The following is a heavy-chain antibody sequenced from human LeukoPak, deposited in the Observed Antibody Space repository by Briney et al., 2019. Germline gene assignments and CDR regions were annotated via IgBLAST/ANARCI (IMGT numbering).Heavy chain of an antibody. D-gene: IGHD3-10*01. J-gene: IGHJ6*02. CDR3: AQGYYYGSGSPTPYYYYGMDV. Sequence: SVKVSCKASGGTFSSYAISWVRQAPGQGLEWMGRIIPILGIANYAQKFQGRATITADKSTSTAYMELSSLRSEDTAVYYCAQGYYYGSGSPTPYYYYGMDVWGQGTTVTVSS. CDR2: IIPILGIA. CDR1: GGTFSSYA. V-gene: IGHV1-69*04.